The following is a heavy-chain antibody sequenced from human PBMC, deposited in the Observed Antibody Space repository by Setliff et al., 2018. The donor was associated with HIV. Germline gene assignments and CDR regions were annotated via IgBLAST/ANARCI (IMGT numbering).Heavy chain of an antibody. Sequence: GASVKVSCKASGYSFTVYYIHWVRQAPGQGLEWMGWINPKSDGTNYAQKFQGWITMTRDTSISTAYMELSRLRSDDTAVYYCARDYYDSSGYIFFPGLPDYWGQGTLVTVSS. D-gene: IGHD3-22*01. CDR3: ARDYYDSSGYIFFPGLPDY. J-gene: IGHJ4*02. CDR1: GYSFTVYY. V-gene: IGHV1-2*04. CDR2: INPKSDGT.